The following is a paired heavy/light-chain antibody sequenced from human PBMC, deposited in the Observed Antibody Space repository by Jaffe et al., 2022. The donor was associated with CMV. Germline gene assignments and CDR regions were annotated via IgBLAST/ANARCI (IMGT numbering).Heavy chain of an antibody. D-gene: IGHD3-22*01. CDR3: TRDALLDNSGYYYVGYFHH. CDR1: GFTFGDYA. J-gene: IGHJ1*01. CDR2: IRSKTYGGTT. Sequence: EVQLVESGGGLVQPGRSLRLSCAASGFTFGDYAMSWVRQAPGKGLEWVGFIRSKTYGGTTEYAASVKGRFAISRVDSNSIAYLQMNSLKIEDTAVYYCTRDALLDNSGYYYVGYFHHWGQGTLVTVSS. V-gene: IGHV3-49*04.
Light chain of an antibody. CDR1: QSVSSSY. CDR2: GAS. CDR3: QQYGRSPGT. V-gene: IGKV3-20*01. Sequence: EIMLTQSPGTLSLSPGERATLSCRASQSVSSSYLAWYQQKPGQAPRLLIYGASSRATGIPDRFSGSGSGTDFTLTISRVEPEDFAVYYCQQYGRSPGTFGQGTKVEIK. J-gene: IGKJ1*01.